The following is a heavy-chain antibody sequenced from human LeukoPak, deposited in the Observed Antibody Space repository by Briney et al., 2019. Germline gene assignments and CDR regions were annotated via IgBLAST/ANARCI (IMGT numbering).Heavy chain of an antibody. Sequence: GGSLKLSCAASGFTFGSYAMSWVRQAPGKGLEWVSVISGSDGSTYYADSVKGRFTISRDNSKNTLYLQMNSLRAEDTAVYYCAKDLYGDYMIDYWGQGTLVTVPS. D-gene: IGHD4-17*01. J-gene: IGHJ4*02. CDR1: GFTFGSYA. CDR2: ISGSDGST. CDR3: AKDLYGDYMIDY. V-gene: IGHV3-23*01.